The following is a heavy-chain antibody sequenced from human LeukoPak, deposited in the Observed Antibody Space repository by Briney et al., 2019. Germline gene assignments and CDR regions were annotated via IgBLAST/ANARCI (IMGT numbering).Heavy chain of an antibody. J-gene: IGHJ6*02. D-gene: IGHD3-22*01. CDR1: GFTFSSYA. CDR2: ISGSGGST. Sequence: GGSLRLFCAASGFTFSSYAMSWVRQAAGKGLEWVSAISGSGGSTYYADSVKGRFTISRDNSKNTLYLQMNSLRAEDTAVYYCAKDGTDDTSGFYYYYGMDVWGQGTTVTVSS. V-gene: IGHV3-23*01. CDR3: AKDGTDDTSGFYYYYGMDV.